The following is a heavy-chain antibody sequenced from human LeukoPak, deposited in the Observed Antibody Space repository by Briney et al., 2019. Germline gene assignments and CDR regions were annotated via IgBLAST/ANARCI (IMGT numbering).Heavy chain of an antibody. Sequence: PGGSLRLSWAASGFTLSTNNMSWVPQAPGRGREWVSVIYSGGTTNYADSVKGRFTISRDNSKNTVYLQMNSLRAEDTAVYYCARGGYAHYYGMDVWGQGTTVTVSS. V-gene: IGHV3-53*01. D-gene: IGHD5-18*01. CDR3: ARGGYAHYYGMDV. CDR2: IYSGGTT. CDR1: GFTLSTNN. J-gene: IGHJ6*02.